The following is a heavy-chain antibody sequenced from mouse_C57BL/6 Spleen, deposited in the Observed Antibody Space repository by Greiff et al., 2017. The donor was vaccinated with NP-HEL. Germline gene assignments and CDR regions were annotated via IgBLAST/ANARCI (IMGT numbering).Heavy chain of an antibody. CDR3: ARQRVITTVVADWYFDV. CDR2: ISSGGSYT. Sequence: EVNLVESGGDLVKPGGSLKLSCAASGFTFSSYGMSWVRQTPDKRLEWVATISSGGSYTYYPDSVKGRFTISRDNAKNTLYLQMSSLKSEDTAMYYCARQRVITTVVADWYFDVWGTGTTVTVSS. V-gene: IGHV5-6*01. D-gene: IGHD1-1*01. J-gene: IGHJ1*03. CDR1: GFTFSSYG.